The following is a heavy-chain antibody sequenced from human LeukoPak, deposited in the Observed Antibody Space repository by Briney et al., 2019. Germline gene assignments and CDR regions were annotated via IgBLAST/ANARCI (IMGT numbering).Heavy chain of an antibody. D-gene: IGHD3-16*01. V-gene: IGHV3-23*01. CDR1: GFPFSNYA. J-gene: IGHJ2*01. CDR2: IGGSGVDT. Sequence: PGRSLRLSCAASGFPFSNYAMTWVRQAPGKGLEWVSAIGGSGVDTYYADAVKGRFTISRDNSKNTLYLQMDSLRAEDTAIYYCAKVINYWYHDLWGRGTLVTVSS. CDR3: AKVINYWYHDL.